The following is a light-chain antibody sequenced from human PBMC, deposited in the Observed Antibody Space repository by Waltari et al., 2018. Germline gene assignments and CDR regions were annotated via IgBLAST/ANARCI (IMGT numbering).Light chain of an antibody. J-gene: IGKJ2*01. Sequence: DIVMTQSPDSLAVSLGERATINCKSSQSVLYSSNNKNYLAWYQQKPGQPPKLLISCASTRESGVPYRVSDSWSSTDFTLTISSLQAADVAVSYCQQYYSTPYPFGPGTKLEIK. CDR1: QSVLYSSNNKNY. CDR3: QQYYSTPYP. V-gene: IGKV4-1*01. CDR2: CAS.